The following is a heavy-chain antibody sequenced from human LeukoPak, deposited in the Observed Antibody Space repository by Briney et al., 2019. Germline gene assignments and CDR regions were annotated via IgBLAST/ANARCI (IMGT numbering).Heavy chain of an antibody. D-gene: IGHD5-12*01. CDR2: IGGHQGNT. Sequence: ASVKVSCKASGYTFTNYGITWVRQAPGQGLEWMGWIGGHQGNTKYAQNFQGRVTMTIDTSTSTAYMDLRSLRSDDTAIYFCARSDLATITAGPFEYWGQGTLVAVSS. V-gene: IGHV1-18*01. CDR3: ARSDLATITAGPFEY. CDR1: GYTFTNYG. J-gene: IGHJ4*02.